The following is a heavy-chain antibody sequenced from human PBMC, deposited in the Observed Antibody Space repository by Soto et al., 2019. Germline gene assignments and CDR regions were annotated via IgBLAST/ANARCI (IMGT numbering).Heavy chain of an antibody. CDR2: GYHSVSI. D-gene: IGHD3-16*01. V-gene: IGHV4-59*01. Sequence: TLSLTCTVSGGSITDYYWSWIRQPPGKALEWIGYGYHSVSIHYNPSLKTRVTISVDTSENQFSLRLSSVTAADTAVYYCARAFAGFGAYWYFDLWGRGTLVTVSS. J-gene: IGHJ2*01. CDR3: ARAFAGFGAYWYFDL. CDR1: GGSITDYY.